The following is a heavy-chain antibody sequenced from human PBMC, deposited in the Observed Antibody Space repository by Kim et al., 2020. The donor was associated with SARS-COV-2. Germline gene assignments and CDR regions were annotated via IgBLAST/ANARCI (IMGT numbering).Heavy chain of an antibody. D-gene: IGHD7-27*01. CDR1: GDSITSGGYY. Sequence: SETLSLTCTVSGDSITSGGYYWNWIRQQPGKGLEWIGSIYYGGNTHYIPSLKSRPTISVDTSKNHFSLNLNSATAADTAVYYCARDDSLGGFDYWGQGILVTVSA. V-gene: IGHV4-31*03. CDR3: ARDDSLGGFDY. J-gene: IGHJ4*02. CDR2: IYYGGNT.